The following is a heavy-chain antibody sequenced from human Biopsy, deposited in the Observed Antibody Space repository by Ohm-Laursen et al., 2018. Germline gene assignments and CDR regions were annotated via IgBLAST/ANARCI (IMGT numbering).Heavy chain of an antibody. CDR2: IYYSGTT. J-gene: IGHJ2*01. V-gene: IGHV4-31*01. D-gene: IGHD4-23*01. CDR3: ARRPYGGTRYWYFDL. Sequence: PSQTLSLTCTVSGGSVSGGGFYWSWIRQHPGKGLEWIGYIYYSGTTYYNPSLKSLVTISVDTSKNQFSLKLNSVTAADTAVYYCARRPYGGTRYWYFDLWGRGTLVTVSS. CDR1: GGSVSGGGFY.